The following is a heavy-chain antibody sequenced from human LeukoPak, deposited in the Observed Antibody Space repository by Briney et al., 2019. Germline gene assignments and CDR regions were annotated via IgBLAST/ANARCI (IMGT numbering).Heavy chain of an antibody. D-gene: IGHD2-2*01. Sequence: SGPTLVKTTETLTLTCTLSGISLSPSGLGVGWIRQPPGKALEWLTIIYWDDDKRYSPSLKSRLTITKDTSKTQVVLSMTNVDPVDTATYHCVHKYEKSPGVPQTWGQGALVAVSS. V-gene: IGHV2-5*02. CDR1: GISLSPSGLG. CDR2: IYWDDDK. J-gene: IGHJ5*02. CDR3: VHKYEKSPGVPQT.